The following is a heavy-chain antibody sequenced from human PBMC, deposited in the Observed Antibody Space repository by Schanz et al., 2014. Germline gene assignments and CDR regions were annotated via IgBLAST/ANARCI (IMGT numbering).Heavy chain of an antibody. V-gene: IGHV3-11*04. CDR1: GFIFNDYY. CDR2: ISSVGISK. J-gene: IGHJ4*02. Sequence: QVQLVESGGGLVKPGGSLRLSCAASGFIFNDYYMNWIRQAPGKGLEWVSYISSVGISKYYADPVKGRFTISRDNAKNSLYLQMNSLRAEDTAVYYCARDKGGYYPFDYWGQGSLVTVSS. D-gene: IGHD3-22*01. CDR3: ARDKGGYYPFDY.